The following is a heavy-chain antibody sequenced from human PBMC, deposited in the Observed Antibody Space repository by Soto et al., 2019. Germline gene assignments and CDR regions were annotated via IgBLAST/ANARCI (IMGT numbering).Heavy chain of an antibody. Sequence: PSQPPSLTCTVAGGSIGNYYWSWIRQPPGKGLEWIGSVYESGVTNYNPSLESRVTISIDTSKNQFSLKLSSVTAADTAVYYCAAWITIAPLWNYWGEGTLVTGSS. CDR1: GGSIGNYY. CDR2: VYESGVT. J-gene: IGHJ4*02. V-gene: IGHV4-4*08. CDR3: AAWITIAPLWNY. D-gene: IGHD3-10*01.